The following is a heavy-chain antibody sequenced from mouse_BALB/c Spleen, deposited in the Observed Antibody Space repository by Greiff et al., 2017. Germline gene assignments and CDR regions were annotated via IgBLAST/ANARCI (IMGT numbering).Heavy chain of an antibody. D-gene: IGHD1-1*01. CDR2: IDPFNGGT. V-gene: IGHV1S135*01. CDR3: ARITTVVARDY. J-gene: IGHJ2*01. Sequence: VQLQQSGPELMKPGASVKISCKASGYSFTSYYMHWVKQSHGKSLEWIGYIDPFNGGTSYNQKFKGKATLTVDKSSSTAYMHLSSLTSEDSAVYYCARITTVVARDYWGQGTTLTVSS. CDR1: GYSFTSYY.